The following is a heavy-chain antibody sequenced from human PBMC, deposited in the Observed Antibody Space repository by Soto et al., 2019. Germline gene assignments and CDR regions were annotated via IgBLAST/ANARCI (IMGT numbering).Heavy chain of an antibody. CDR1: GFSLSNARMG. J-gene: IGHJ4*02. D-gene: IGHD3-3*01. CDR2: IFSNDEK. Sequence: SGPTLVNPTETLTLTCTVSGFSLSNARMGVSWIRQPPGKALEWLAHIFSNDEKSYSTSLKSRLTISKDTSKSQVVLTMTNMDPVDTATYYCARIERTIFGVVIGNFGYWGQGTLVTVSS. V-gene: IGHV2-26*01. CDR3: ARIERTIFGVVIGNFGY.